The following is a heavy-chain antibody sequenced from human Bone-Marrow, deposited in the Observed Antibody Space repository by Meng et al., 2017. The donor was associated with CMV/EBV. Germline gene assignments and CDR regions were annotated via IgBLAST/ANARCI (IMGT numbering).Heavy chain of an antibody. CDR1: GYSFTSYW. CDR2: IYYSGST. CDR3: ARVSGWGFDP. V-gene: IGHV4-59*01. Sequence: SCKGSGYSFTSYWIGWVRQMPGKGLEWIGYIYYSGSTNYNPSLKSRVTISVDTSKNQFSLKLSSVTAADTAVYYCARVSGWGFDPWGQGTLVTVSS. D-gene: IGHD1-26*01. J-gene: IGHJ5*02.